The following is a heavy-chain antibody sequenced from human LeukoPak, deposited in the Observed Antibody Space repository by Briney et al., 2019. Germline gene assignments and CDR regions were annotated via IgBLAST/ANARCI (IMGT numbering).Heavy chain of an antibody. D-gene: IGHD3-16*02. J-gene: IGHJ5*02. CDR1: GGSFNGYY. CDR2: INHSGST. CDR3: ARGVENDYVWGSYRYRGSPFDP. Sequence: SETLSLTCAVYGGSFNGYYWSWIRQPPGKGLEWIGEINHSGSTNYNPSLKSRVTISVDTSKNQFSLKLSSVTAADTAVYYCARGVENDYVWGSYRYRGSPFDPWGQGTLVTVSS. V-gene: IGHV4-34*01.